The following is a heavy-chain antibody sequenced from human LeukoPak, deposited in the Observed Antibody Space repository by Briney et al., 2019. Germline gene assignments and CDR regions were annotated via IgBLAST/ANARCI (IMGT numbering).Heavy chain of an antibody. CDR2: ISGSGGST. CDR3: AKDRTPTNHYYDSSGYY. J-gene: IGHJ4*02. CDR1: GFTFSSYA. V-gene: IGHV3-23*01. D-gene: IGHD3-22*01. Sequence: PGGSLRPSCAASGFTFSSYAMSWVRQAPGKGLEWVSAISGSGGSTYYADSVKGRFTISRDNSKNTLYLQMNSLRAEDTAVYYCAKDRTPTNHYYDSSGYYWGQGTLVTVSS.